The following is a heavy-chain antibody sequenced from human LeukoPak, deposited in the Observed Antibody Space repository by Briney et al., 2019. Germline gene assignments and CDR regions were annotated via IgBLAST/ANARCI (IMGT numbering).Heavy chain of an antibody. CDR2: IKKDGSEK. CDR3: VGGSGWLPDY. D-gene: IGHD6-19*01. V-gene: IGHV3-7*04. Sequence: GGSLRLSCAASGFTFSSYWMNRVCHAPGKGLEWVANIKKDGSEKYYVDSAKGRFTISRDNAKNSLYLQMNSLRADDTAVYYCVGGSGWLPDYWGQGTLVTVSS. CDR1: GFTFSSYW. J-gene: IGHJ4*02.